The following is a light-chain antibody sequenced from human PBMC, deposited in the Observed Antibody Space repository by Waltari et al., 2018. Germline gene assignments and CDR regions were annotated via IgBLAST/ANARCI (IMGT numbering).Light chain of an antibody. Sequence: IVMTQSSDSLAVSLGERANINCQSSQTILNSSNKKHSLAWYQQKPGQPPKLPIYWASTRESGVPDRFSGSGSGTDFTLTISSLQTEDVAVYFCQQYYGPPYTFGQGTKLEIK. J-gene: IGKJ2*01. CDR2: WAS. CDR3: QQYYGPPYT. CDR1: QTILNSSNKKHS. V-gene: IGKV4-1*01.